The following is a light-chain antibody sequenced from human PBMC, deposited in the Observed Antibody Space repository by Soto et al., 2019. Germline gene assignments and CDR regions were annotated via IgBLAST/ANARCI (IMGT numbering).Light chain of an antibody. V-gene: IGLV2-14*01. J-gene: IGLJ1*01. CDR1: SSDVGGYNY. CDR3: SSYTSSSTPGV. CDR2: DVS. Sequence: QSALTQPASVSGSPGQSITISCTGTSSDVGGYNYVSWYQQHPGKAHKLMIYDVSNRPSGVSNRFSGSKSGNTASLNISGLQAEDEADYYCSSYTSSSTPGVFGTGTKLTVL.